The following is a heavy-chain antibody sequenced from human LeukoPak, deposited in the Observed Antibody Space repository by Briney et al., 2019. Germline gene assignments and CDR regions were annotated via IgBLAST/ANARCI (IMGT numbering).Heavy chain of an antibody. D-gene: IGHD4-17*01. CDR3: AKDHLFGPLHYGDYVFNYFDY. CDR2: ISYDGSNK. V-gene: IGHV3-30*18. CDR1: GFTFSSYG. J-gene: IGHJ4*02. Sequence: PGGSLRLSCAASGFTFSSYGMHWVRQAPGKGLEWVAVISYDGSNKYYADSVKGRFTISRDNSKNTLYLQMNSLRAEDTAVYYCAKDHLFGPLHYGDYVFNYFDYWGQGTLVTVSS.